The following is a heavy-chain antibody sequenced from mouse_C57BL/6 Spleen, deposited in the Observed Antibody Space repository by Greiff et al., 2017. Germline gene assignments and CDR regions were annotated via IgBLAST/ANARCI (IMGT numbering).Heavy chain of an antibody. V-gene: IGHV14-2*01. CDR3: AREGDYGDYDY. D-gene: IGHD2-13*01. J-gene: IGHJ2*01. CDR1: VSNIKDYY. CDR2: IDPEVGET. Sequence: EVKLQESGAELVKPGASVKLSCTASVSNIKDYYMHWVKQRTEQGLAWIGRIDPEVGETKSAPKFQGKATITADTSSNTAYLQLSSLTSEVTAVYYCAREGDYGDYDYWGQGTTLTVSS.